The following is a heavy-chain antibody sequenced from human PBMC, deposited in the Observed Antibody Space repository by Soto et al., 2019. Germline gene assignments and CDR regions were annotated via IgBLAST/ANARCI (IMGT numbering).Heavy chain of an antibody. Sequence: GGSLRPSCAASGSPISNAWMNWVRQAPGKGLEWVARIKGKIHGGTTDYAAPVKGRFTISRDDSKSTLYLQMNSLKTEDTGVYYCTTGLMNSGGVDVWGQGTTVTVSS. CDR1: GSPISNAW. J-gene: IGHJ6*02. V-gene: IGHV3-15*07. CDR3: TTGLMNSGGVDV. CDR2: IKGKIHGGTT. D-gene: IGHD2-8*01.